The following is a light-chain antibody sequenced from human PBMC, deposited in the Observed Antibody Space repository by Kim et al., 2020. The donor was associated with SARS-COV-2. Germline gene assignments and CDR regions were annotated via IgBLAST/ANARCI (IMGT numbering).Light chain of an antibody. CDR3: QVWDNSSDHRV. CDR1: TIGNKA. V-gene: IGLV3-12*01. J-gene: IGLJ3*02. Sequence: SYELTQPHSVSVATAQMARITCGGNTIGNKAVHWYQQMPAQDPILVIYSDNYRPSGIPERFSGSNPGNTTTLSISRIEAGVEADCDCQVWDNSSDHRVFGGGTQLTVL. CDR2: SDN.